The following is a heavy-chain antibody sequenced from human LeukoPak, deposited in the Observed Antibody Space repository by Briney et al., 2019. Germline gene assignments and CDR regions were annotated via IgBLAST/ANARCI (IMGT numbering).Heavy chain of an antibody. CDR1: GGTFSSYA. CDR2: IIPIFGTA. CDR3: ARLDAFDI. Sequence: SVKVSCKASGGTFSSYAISWVRQAPGQGLEWMGGIIPIFGTANYAQKFQGRVTITTDESTSTAYMDLLRSEDASVYYCARLDAFDIWGQGTMVTVSS. J-gene: IGHJ3*02. V-gene: IGHV1-69*05.